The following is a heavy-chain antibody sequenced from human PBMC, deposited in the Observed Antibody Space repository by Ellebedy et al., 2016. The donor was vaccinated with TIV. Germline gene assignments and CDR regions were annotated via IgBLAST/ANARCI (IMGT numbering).Heavy chain of an antibody. V-gene: IGHV1-69*13. J-gene: IGHJ4*02. CDR2: IIPIFGTA. CDR1: GGTFSSYA. D-gene: IGHD2-15*01. CDR3: ARGGYCSGGSCQRTFDY. Sequence: AASVKVSCKASGGTFSSYAISWVRQAPGQGLEWMGGIIPIFGTANYAQKFQGRVTITADESTSTAYMELSSLRSEDTAVYYCARGGYCSGGSCQRTFDYWGQGTLVTVSS.